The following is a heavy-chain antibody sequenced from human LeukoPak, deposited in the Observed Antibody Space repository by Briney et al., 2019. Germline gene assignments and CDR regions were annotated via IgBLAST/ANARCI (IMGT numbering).Heavy chain of an antibody. CDR1: GGSISSYY. D-gene: IGHD3-22*01. CDR3: ARDRSYYDSSGYTSDAFDI. V-gene: IGHV4-59*01. CDR2: IYYSGST. J-gene: IGHJ3*02. Sequence: PSETLSLTCTVSGGSISSYYWSWIRQPPGKGLEWIGYIYYSGSTNYNPSLKSRVTISVDTSKNQFSLKLSSVTAADTAVYYCARDRSYYDSSGYTSDAFDIWGQGTMVTVSS.